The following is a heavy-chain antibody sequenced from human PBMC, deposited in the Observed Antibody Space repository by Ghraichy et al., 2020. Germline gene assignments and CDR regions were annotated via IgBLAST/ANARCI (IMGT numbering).Heavy chain of an antibody. CDR3: AREWRM. J-gene: IGHJ4*02. CDR2: ISYDGSNK. D-gene: IGHD2-8*01. V-gene: IGHV3-30*04. Sequence: GGSLRLSCAASGFTFSSYAMHWVRQAPGKGLEWVAVISYDGSNKYYADSVKGRFTISRDNSKNTLYLQMNSLRAEDTAVYYCAREWRMWGQGTLVTVSS. CDR1: GFTFSSYA.